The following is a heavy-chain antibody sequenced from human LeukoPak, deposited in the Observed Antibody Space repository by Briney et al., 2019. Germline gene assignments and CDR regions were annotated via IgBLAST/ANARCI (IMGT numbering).Heavy chain of an antibody. J-gene: IGHJ5*02. V-gene: IGHV1-2*02. CDR2: INPNSGGT. CDR1: GYTFTGYY. CDR3: ARDLGYYAPWFGP. D-gene: IGHD3-10*01. Sequence: ASVKVSCKASGYTFTGYYMHWVRQAPGQGLEWMGWINPNSGGTNYAQKFQGRVTMTRDTSISTAYMELSRLRSDDTAVYYCARDLGYYAPWFGPWGQGTLVTVSS.